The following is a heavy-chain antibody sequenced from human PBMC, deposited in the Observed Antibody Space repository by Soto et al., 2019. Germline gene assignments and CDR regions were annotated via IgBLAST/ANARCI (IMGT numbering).Heavy chain of an antibody. J-gene: IGHJ4*02. D-gene: IGHD5-12*01. CDR3: ARYGYNQYGFDY. V-gene: IGHV1-69*01. CDR2: IIPIFGTA. CDR1: GGTFSSYA. Sequence: QVQLVQSGAEVKKPGSSVKVSCKASGGTFSSYAISWVRQAPGQGLEWMGGIIPIFGTANYAQKFQGRVMITADESTSTAYMKLSSLRSEDSAVYYCARYGYNQYGFDYWGQGTLVSVSS.